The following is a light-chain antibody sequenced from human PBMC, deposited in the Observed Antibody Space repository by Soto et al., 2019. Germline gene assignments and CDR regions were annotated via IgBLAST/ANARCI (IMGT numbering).Light chain of an antibody. J-gene: IGKJ1*01. CDR2: AAS. Sequence: SFLSASVGDRVTMTCRASQGISTYLAWYQQKPGKAPKLLIYAASTLQSGVPSRFSGSGSGTEFALAISSLQPEDFATYYCQQLITYPQTFGQGTKVDIK. CDR3: QQLITYPQT. CDR1: QGISTY. V-gene: IGKV1-9*01.